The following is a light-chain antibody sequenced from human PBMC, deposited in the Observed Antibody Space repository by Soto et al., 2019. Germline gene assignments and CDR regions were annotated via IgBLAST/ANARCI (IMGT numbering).Light chain of an antibody. V-gene: IGKV3-11*01. CDR2: DAS. CDR3: QQRSNWPLT. Sequence: EIVLTQSPATLSLSPGERATLSCRASQSVSSYLAWYQQKPGQAPRLLIYDASNRATGIPARFSGSGSGTDFTLTFSSLEPEDFAVYYCQQRSNWPLTFGGGTKV. J-gene: IGKJ4*01. CDR1: QSVSSY.